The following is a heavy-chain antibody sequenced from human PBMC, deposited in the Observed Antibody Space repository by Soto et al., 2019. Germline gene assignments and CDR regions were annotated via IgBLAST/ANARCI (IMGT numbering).Heavy chain of an antibody. J-gene: IGHJ4*02. CDR2: IYHSGST. D-gene: IGHD2-21*01. Sequence: SETLCLTCAVSGGSISSGGYSWSWIRQPPGKGLEWIGYIYHSGSTYYNPSLKSRVTISVDRSKNQFSLKLSSVTAADTAVYYCARGNVVAIDYWGQGTLVTVSS. CDR3: ARGNVVAIDY. CDR1: GGSISSGGYS. V-gene: IGHV4-30-2*01.